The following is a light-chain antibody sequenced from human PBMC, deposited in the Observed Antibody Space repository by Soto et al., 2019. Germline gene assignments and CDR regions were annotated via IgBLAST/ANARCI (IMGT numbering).Light chain of an antibody. Sequence: IVMTQSPATLSVSPGERGTLSCRASQNIRNNLAWYQQRPGQAPRLLIYDASNRAPGIPARFSGSGSGTDFTLTISSLEPEDFAVYYCQQRSNWPRTFGQGTKVDI. CDR1: QNIRNN. CDR3: QQRSNWPRT. CDR2: DAS. V-gene: IGKV3-11*01. J-gene: IGKJ1*01.